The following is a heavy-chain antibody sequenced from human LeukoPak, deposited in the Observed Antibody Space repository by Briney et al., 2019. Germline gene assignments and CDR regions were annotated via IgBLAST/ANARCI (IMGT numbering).Heavy chain of an antibody. V-gene: IGHV4-59*01. CDR2: IYYSGST. Sequence: SETLSLTCTVSGGSISSYYWSWIRQPPGKGLEWIGYIYYSGSTNYNPSLKSRVTISVDTSKNQFSLNLSSVTAADTAVYHCAGGSVDILTGYKEGWFDPWGQGTLVTVSS. CDR3: AGGSVDILTGYKEGWFDP. CDR1: GGSISSYY. J-gene: IGHJ5*02. D-gene: IGHD3-9*01.